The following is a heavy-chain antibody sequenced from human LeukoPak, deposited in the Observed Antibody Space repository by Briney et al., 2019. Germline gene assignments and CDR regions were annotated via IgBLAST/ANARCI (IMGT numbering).Heavy chain of an antibody. CDR1: GYSFATYW. D-gene: IGHD3-9*01. CDR3: AVRHYDILTGYFGGVDY. CDR2: IYPGDSDT. V-gene: IGHV5-51*01. Sequence: LGESLKISCKGSGYSFATYWIGWVRQMPGKGLEWMGIIYPGDSDTRYSPSFQGQVTVSADKSISTAYLQWGSLKASDTAMYYCAVRHYDILTGYFGGVDYWGQGTLVTVSS. J-gene: IGHJ4*02.